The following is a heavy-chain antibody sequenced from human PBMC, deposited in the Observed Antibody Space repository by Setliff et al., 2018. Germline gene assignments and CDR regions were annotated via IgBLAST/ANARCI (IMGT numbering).Heavy chain of an antibody. CDR3: ASSRDYNFWSGYYSPLDY. D-gene: IGHD3-3*01. V-gene: IGHV1-18*01. J-gene: IGHJ4*02. Sequence: ASVKVSCKASGYTFTSYGISWVRQAPGQGLEWMGWISAYNGNTNYAQKLQGRVTMTTDTSTSTAYMELRSLRSDDTAVYYCASSRDYNFWSGYYSPLDYWGQGTLVTV. CDR2: ISAYNGNT. CDR1: GYTFTSYG.